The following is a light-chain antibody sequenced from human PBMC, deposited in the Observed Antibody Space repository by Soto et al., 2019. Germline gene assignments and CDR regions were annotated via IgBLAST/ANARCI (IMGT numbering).Light chain of an antibody. CDR2: GAS. Sequence: EIVLTQSPGTLSLSSGERATLSCRASQSLSSIYLAWYQQKPGQAPSLLIYGASNRATGIPDRFSGSGSGTDFTLTISRLEHEDFAVDDWPQYGSSPTFGQGTRLEIK. CDR1: QSLSSIY. CDR3: PQYGSSPT. V-gene: IGKV3-20*01. J-gene: IGKJ5*01.